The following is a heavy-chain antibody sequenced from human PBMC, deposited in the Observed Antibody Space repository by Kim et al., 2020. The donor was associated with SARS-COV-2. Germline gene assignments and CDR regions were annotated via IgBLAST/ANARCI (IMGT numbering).Heavy chain of an antibody. CDR2: ISGGGDKT. V-gene: IGHV3-23*01. CDR1: GFAFSNYA. J-gene: IGHJ6*02. D-gene: IGHD5-12*01. Sequence: GGSLRLSCAASGFAFSNYAMSWVRQAPGKGLELVSAISGGGDKTFYAGPVRGRFTISRDNSKNTLYLQMNSLRVEDTAVYYCAKGDYLVSVMEVWGQGST. CDR3: AKGDYLVSVMEV.